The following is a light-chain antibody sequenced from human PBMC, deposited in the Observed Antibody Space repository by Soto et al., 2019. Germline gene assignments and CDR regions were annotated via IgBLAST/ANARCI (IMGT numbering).Light chain of an antibody. V-gene: IGKV1-39*01. CDR1: QSISSY. CDR2: GAS. Sequence: DIQMTQSPSSLSPSVLDRLTITCPASQSISSYLNWYQQKPGKAPKLLIYGASSLQSGVPSRFSGSGSGTDFTLTISSLQPEDFATYYCQQSYSTPPTFGGGTKVDIK. J-gene: IGKJ4*01. CDR3: QQSYSTPPT.